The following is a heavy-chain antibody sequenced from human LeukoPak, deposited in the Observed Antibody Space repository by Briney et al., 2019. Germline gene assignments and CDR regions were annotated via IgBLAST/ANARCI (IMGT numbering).Heavy chain of an antibody. CDR3: ARGGPDYDFWSGYRPVNWFDP. Sequence: SETLSLTCAVYGGSFSGYYWSWIRQPPGKGLEWIGEINHSGSTYYNPSLKSRVTISVDSSKNQFSLKLSSVTAADTAVYYCARGGPDYDFWSGYRPVNWFDPWGQGTLVTVSS. CDR1: GGSFSGYY. D-gene: IGHD3-3*01. V-gene: IGHV4-34*01. CDR2: INHSGST. J-gene: IGHJ5*02.